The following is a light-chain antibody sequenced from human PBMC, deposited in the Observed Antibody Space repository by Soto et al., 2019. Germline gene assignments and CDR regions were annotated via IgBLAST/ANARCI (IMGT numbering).Light chain of an antibody. Sequence: DIQMTQSPSTLSASVGDRVTITCRASQRISTWLAWYQKKPGTAPKLLIYDASSLESGVPSRFSGSGSGTEFTLTISSLQPDDFATYYCQQYNSYSWTFGQGTKVDIK. CDR3: QQYNSYSWT. CDR1: QRISTW. CDR2: DAS. J-gene: IGKJ1*01. V-gene: IGKV1-5*01.